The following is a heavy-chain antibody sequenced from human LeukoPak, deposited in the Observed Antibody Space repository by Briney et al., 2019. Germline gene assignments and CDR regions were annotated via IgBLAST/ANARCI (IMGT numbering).Heavy chain of an antibody. J-gene: IGHJ4*02. V-gene: IGHV3-30*04. D-gene: IGHD3-22*01. CDR1: GFTFSSYA. CDR3: ARDLGYYDSSGILGY. Sequence: GRSLRLSCAASGFTFSSYAMHWVRQAPGKGLEWVAVISYDGSNKYYADSVKGRFTISRDNSKNTLYLQMNSLRAEDTAVYYCARDLGYYDSSGILGYWGQGTLVSVSS. CDR2: ISYDGSNK.